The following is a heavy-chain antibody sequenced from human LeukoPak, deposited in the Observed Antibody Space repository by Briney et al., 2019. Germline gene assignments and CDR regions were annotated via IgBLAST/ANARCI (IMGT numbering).Heavy chain of an antibody. CDR3: ATLNDYGGKNLDY. J-gene: IGHJ4*02. D-gene: IGHD4-23*01. CDR2: FDPEDGET. Sequence: ASVKVSCKVSGYTLTELSMHWERQAPGKGLEWMGGFDPEDGETIYAQKFQGRVTMTEDTSTDTAYMELSSLRSEDTAVYYCATLNDYGGKNLDYWGQGTLVTVSS. CDR1: GYTLTELS. V-gene: IGHV1-24*01.